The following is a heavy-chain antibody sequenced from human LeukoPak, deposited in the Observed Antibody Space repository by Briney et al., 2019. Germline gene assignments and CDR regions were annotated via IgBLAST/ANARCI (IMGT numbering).Heavy chain of an antibody. J-gene: IGHJ3*02. V-gene: IGHV3-30*18. CDR3: AKSMTYDNSGGSPFDI. CDR2: ISYDGSNK. D-gene: IGHD3-22*01. CDR1: GFTFSSYG. Sequence: GGSLRLSCAASGFTFSSYGMHWVRQAPGKGLEWVAVISYDGSNKYYADSVKGRFTISRDNSKNTLYLQMNSLRAEDTAVYYCAKSMTYDNSGGSPFDIWGQGTMVTVSS.